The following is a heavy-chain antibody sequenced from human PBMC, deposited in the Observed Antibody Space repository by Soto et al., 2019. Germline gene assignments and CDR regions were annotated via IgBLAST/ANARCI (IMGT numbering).Heavy chain of an antibody. V-gene: IGHV3-23*01. CDR2: ISGSGGST. Sequence: PGGSLRLACAASGFTFSSYAMSWVRQAPGKGLEWVSAISGSGGSTYYADSVKGRFTIPRDNSKNTLYLQMNSLRAEDTAVYYCAKEPTYLDPYGMDVWGQGTTVTVSS. J-gene: IGHJ6*02. CDR1: GFTFSSYA. CDR3: AKEPTYLDPYGMDV. D-gene: IGHD1-1*01.